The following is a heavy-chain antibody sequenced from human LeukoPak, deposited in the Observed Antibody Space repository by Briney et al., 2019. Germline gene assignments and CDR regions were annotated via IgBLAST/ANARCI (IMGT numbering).Heavy chain of an antibody. CDR2: RYYRGST. D-gene: IGHD6-13*01. J-gene: IGHJ4*02. CDR1: GDSISSSSSY. V-gene: IGHV4-39*01. Sequence: SSETLSLTCIVSGDSISSSSSYWGWIRQPPGKGLEWIGSRYYRGSTYYNPSPKSRVTISEDTSKNQLSLKLSSVTAADTAVYYCGRQENRIAAASAGYWGQGVLVTVSS. CDR3: GRQENRIAAASAGY.